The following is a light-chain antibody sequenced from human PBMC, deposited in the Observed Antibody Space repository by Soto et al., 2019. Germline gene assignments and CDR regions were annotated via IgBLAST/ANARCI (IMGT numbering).Light chain of an antibody. CDR2: GAS. CDR3: LQYGSSPWT. CDR1: QSASSRY. Sequence: EIVLTQSPGTLSLSPGERATLSCRAGQSASSRYLAWYQLKPGQAPRVLIYGASSRATGIPDRFSGSGSGTDFTLTISRLEPEDFAVYYCLQYGSSPWTFVQGTKVEIK. J-gene: IGKJ1*01. V-gene: IGKV3-20*01.